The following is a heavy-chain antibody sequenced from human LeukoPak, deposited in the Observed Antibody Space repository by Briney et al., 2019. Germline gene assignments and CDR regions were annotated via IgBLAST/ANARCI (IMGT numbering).Heavy chain of an antibody. V-gene: IGHV3-30-3*01. Sequence: GGSLRLSCAASGFTFKSYTMPWVPQAPGKGRQWVTAISDDGINAYYSDSAKGRLTISRDNSNNTLYLQKNSLRAEDTAVYFCAKQSNNHYYQKASDYWGQGTLVTVSS. D-gene: IGHD1-26*01. CDR3: AKQSNNHYYQKASDY. J-gene: IGHJ4*02. CDR2: ISDDGINA. CDR1: GFTFKSYT.